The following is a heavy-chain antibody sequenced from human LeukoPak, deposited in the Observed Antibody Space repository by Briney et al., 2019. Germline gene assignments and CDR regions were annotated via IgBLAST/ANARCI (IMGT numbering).Heavy chain of an antibody. V-gene: IGHV4-59*08. D-gene: IGHD5-18*01. Sequence: SETLSLTCTVSGGSISSYYWSWIRQPPGKGLEWIGSIYYSGSTNYNPSLKSRVTISVVTSKNQFSLKLSSVTAADTAVYYCARPGVGSGRYGAFDIWGQGTMVTVSS. CDR2: IYYSGST. J-gene: IGHJ3*02. CDR1: GGSISSYY. CDR3: ARPGVGSGRYGAFDI.